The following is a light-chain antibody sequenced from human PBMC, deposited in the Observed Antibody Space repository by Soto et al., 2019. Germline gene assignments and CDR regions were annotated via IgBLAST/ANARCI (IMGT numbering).Light chain of an antibody. V-gene: IGLV2-14*01. CDR1: SSDIGNYNA. CDR3: GSCTTYRPYV. CDR2: EVT. Sequence: QSVLTQPASVSGSPGQSITIPCTGTSSDIGNYNAVSWYQQHPGKAPKLIIYEVTNRPSGVSDRFSGSKSGNTASLTISGLQAEDEADYYCGSCTTYRPYVFATGTKVTVL. J-gene: IGLJ1*01.